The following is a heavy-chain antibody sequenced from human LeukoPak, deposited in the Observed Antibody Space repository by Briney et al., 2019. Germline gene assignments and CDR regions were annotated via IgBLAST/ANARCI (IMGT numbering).Heavy chain of an antibody. V-gene: IGHV3-30*03. D-gene: IGHD3-3*01. CDR3: AGSPGDTIFGVITKYYFDY. J-gene: IGHJ4*02. CDR2: ISYDGSNK. Sequence: GGSLRLSCAASGFTFSGQAMSWVRQAPGKGLEWVAVISYDGSNKYYADSVKGRFTISRDNSKNTLYLQMNSLRAEDTAVYYCAGSPGDTIFGVITKYYFDYWGQGTLVTVSS. CDR1: GFTFSGQA.